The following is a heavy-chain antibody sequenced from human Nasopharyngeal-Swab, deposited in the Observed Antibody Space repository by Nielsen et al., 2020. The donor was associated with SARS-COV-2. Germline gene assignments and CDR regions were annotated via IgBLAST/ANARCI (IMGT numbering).Heavy chain of an antibody. CDR1: GGSVSSGSYY. J-gene: IGHJ6*03. V-gene: IGHV4-61*01. CDR2: IHHSGSP. Sequence: SETLSLTCSVSGGSVSSGSYYWSWIRQPPGKGLEWIGYIHHSGSPSYSPSLNSRVTMSVDTSKNQFSLKLISVTAADAAVYYCARGYYNFWNGYYHYYMDVWGKGATVTASS. D-gene: IGHD1-1*01. CDR3: ARGYYNFWNGYYHYYMDV.